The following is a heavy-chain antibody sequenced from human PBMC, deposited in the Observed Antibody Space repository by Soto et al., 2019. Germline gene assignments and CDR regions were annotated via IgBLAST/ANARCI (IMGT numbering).Heavy chain of an antibody. CDR3: ARSSFYGSSPLWFDP. D-gene: IGHD3-10*01. CDR1: GGSISSFC. Sequence: PSETLSLTCTVSGGSISSFCWSWIRQPPGKGLEWIGHIYYNGFTTYNPSLKSRVTISVDTSKNQFSLELTSVTAADTAVYYCARSSFYGSSPLWFDPWGQGTLVTVSS. V-gene: IGHV4-59*01. CDR2: IYYNGFT. J-gene: IGHJ5*02.